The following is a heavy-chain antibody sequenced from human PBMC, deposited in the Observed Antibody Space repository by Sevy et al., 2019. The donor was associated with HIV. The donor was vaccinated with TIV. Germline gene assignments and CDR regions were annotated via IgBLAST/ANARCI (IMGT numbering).Heavy chain of an antibody. CDR3: AREYYYDSSGYQGDY. V-gene: IGHV3-7*01. CDR2: IKQDGSEK. Sequence: GGSLRLSCAASGFTFSSYWISWVRQAPGKGLEWVANIKQDGSEKYYVDSVKGRFTISSDNAKNSLYLQMNSLRAEDTAVYYCAREYYYDSSGYQGDYWGQGTLVTVSS. CDR1: GFTFSSYW. J-gene: IGHJ4*02. D-gene: IGHD3-22*01.